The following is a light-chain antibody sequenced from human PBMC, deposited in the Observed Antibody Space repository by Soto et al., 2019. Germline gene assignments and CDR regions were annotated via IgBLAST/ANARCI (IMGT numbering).Light chain of an antibody. CDR2: DVS. CDR1: SSDVGGYNY. J-gene: IGLJ1*01. CDR3: SSYTSRSTLYV. V-gene: IGLV2-14*01. Sequence: QSALTQPASVSGSPGQAITISCTGTSSDVGGYNYVSWYQQHPGKAPKLMIYDVSNRPSGVSNRCSGSKSGNTASMTISGLQAEDEADYYCSSYTSRSTLYVVGTGTKVTAL.